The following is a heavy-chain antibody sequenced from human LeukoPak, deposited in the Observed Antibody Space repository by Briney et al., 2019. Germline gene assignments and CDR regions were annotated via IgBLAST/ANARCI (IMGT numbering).Heavy chain of an antibody. Sequence: GGSLRLSCAASGFSFSNPWMNWVRQAPGKGLEWVGRIQSKTDGGTTEYAAPVKGRFTISRDDSKTTLYLQMNSLKTEDTAVYYCATLTVRGVINIWGQGTLVTVSS. CDR1: GFSFSNPW. CDR2: IQSKTDGGTT. J-gene: IGHJ4*02. CDR3: ATLTVRGVINI. D-gene: IGHD3-10*01. V-gene: IGHV3-15*01.